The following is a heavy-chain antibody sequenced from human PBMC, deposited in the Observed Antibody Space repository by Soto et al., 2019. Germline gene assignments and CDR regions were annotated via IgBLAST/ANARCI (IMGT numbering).Heavy chain of an antibody. CDR2: IWFDGSIE. D-gene: IGHD5-18*01. V-gene: IGHV3-33*01. CDR1: GIAFSTYG. CDR3: ATDIDGYTYGPHY. Sequence: VQLVESGGGVVQPGTSLRLSCAASGIAFSTYGMHWVRRAPGKGLEWVAGIWFDGSIEYYGDSVKGRFTISRDNSKNTLYLQLNSLRAEDTAVYFCATDIDGYTYGPHYWGQGSLVTVSS. J-gene: IGHJ4*02.